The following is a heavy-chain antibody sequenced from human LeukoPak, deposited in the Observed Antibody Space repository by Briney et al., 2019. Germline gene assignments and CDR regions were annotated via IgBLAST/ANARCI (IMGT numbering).Heavy chain of an antibody. CDR1: GFTFSNYA. V-gene: IGHV3-23*01. J-gene: IGHJ4*02. Sequence: GGSLRLSCAASGFTFSNYAMSWVRQAPGKGLEWVSAISVSGGSTYYADSVKGRFTISRDNSKNSLYLHMNSLRDEDTAVYYCARDMSLLWFGDPFDYWGQGTLVTVSS. CDR3: ARDMSLLWFGDPFDY. D-gene: IGHD3-10*01. CDR2: ISVSGGST.